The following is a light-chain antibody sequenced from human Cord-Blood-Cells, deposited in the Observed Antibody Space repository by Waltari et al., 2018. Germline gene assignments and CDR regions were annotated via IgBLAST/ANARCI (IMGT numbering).Light chain of an antibody. V-gene: IGKV1-33*01. Sequence: DIQMTQSPSSLSASVGDRVTITCQASQDISNYLNWYQQKPGKAPKLLLYDASNLETGVLSRVSGSGSARDFTFTISSLQPEDIASYYCQQYDNLPPFTFGPVSKVDIK. CDR1: QDISNY. J-gene: IGKJ3*01. CDR3: QQYDNLPPFT. CDR2: DAS.